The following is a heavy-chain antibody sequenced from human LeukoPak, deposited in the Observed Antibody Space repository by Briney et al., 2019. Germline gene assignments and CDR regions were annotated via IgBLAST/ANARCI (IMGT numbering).Heavy chain of an antibody. V-gene: IGHV1-18*01. J-gene: IGHJ4*02. Sequence: SVKVSCKASGYTFTSYGISWVRQAPGQGLEWMGWISAYNGNTNYARELQGRVTMTTDISTSSAYMELRSLRSDDTAVYYCARDLGVPAAIHFFDYWGQGTLVTVSS. CDR2: ISAYNGNT. D-gene: IGHD2-2*01. CDR1: GYTFTSYG. CDR3: ARDLGVPAAIHFFDY.